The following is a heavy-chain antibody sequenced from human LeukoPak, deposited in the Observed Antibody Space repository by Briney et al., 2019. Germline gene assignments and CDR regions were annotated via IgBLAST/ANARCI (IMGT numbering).Heavy chain of an antibody. V-gene: IGHV3-23*01. CDR1: GFTFSTYV. CDR2: ILGSGGGT. CDR3: ATTPGAYYYYHMDV. D-gene: IGHD3-10*01. J-gene: IGHJ6*02. Sequence: PGGSLRLSCAVSGFTFSTYVMTWVRQAPGKGLEWVSAILGSGGGTYYTDSVKGRFTISRDNSKNTLYLQMNSLRAEDTAVYYCATTPGAYYYYHMDVWGQGTTVTVSS.